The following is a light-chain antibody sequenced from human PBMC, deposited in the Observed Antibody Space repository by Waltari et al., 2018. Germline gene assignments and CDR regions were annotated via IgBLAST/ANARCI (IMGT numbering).Light chain of an antibody. V-gene: IGKV1-5*03. CDR3: QQYRNLWT. Sequence: TITCRASQIRGNLLAWYQQKPGKTPKVLMYKASTLESGVPSRFSGSGSGTEFTLTISSLQPDDFATYYCQQYRNLWTFGQGTKVEIK. CDR1: QIRGNL. CDR2: KAS. J-gene: IGKJ1*01.